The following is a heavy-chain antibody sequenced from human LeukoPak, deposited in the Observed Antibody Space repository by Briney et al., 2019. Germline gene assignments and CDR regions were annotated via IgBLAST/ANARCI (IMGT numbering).Heavy chain of an antibody. V-gene: IGHV3-7*01. D-gene: IGHD1-1*01. CDR2: IKQDGSDK. J-gene: IGHJ3*02. CDR3: ASDPPWNSDPFDI. Sequence: GGSLRLSCAASGFTFSKYWMTWVRQAPGKGLEWVANIKQDGSDKYYVDSVKGRFTISRDNAKNSLYLQMNSLRAEDSAVYYCASDPPWNSDPFDIWGQGTMVIASS. CDR1: GFTFSKYW.